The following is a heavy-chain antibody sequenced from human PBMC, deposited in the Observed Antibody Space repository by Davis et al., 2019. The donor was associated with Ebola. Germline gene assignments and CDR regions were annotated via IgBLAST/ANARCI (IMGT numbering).Heavy chain of an antibody. CDR1: GFTFSSYE. Sequence: GESLKISCAASGFTFSSYEMNWVRQAPGKGLEWVSYISSSGSTIYYADSVKGRFTISRDNSKNTLYLQMNSLRVEDTATYYCVKRTSGSSGWDYWGQGTLVTVSS. CDR3: VKRTSGSSGWDY. D-gene: IGHD6-6*01. J-gene: IGHJ4*02. V-gene: IGHV3-48*03. CDR2: ISSSGSTI.